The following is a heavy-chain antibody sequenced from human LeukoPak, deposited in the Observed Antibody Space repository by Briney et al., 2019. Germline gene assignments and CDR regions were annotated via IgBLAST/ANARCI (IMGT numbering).Heavy chain of an antibody. CDR1: GFTFSSYS. D-gene: IGHD2-15*01. CDR3: AKLCSGGSCYWNY. Sequence: GGSLRLSCAASGFTFSSYSMNWVRQAPGKGLEWVSHISASGRTTDYADSVKGRFTISRDNSKNTVYLQMNSLRAEDTAVYYCAKLCSGGSCYWNYWGQGTLVTVSS. CDR2: ISASGRTT. V-gene: IGHV3-23*01. J-gene: IGHJ4*02.